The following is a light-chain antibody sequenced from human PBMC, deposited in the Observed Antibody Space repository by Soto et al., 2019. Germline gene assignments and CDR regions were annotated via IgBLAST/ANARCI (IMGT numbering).Light chain of an antibody. CDR1: QSISSY. V-gene: IGKV1-39*01. J-gene: IGKJ1*01. CDR2: AAS. Sequence: EIQMNQSPASLAAYVGDRGTVTCRASQSISSYLNWYQQKPGKAPKLLIYAASSLQSGVPSRFSGSGSGTDFTLTISCLQSEDFATYYCPQYYSFPRPFGQGTKVDIK. CDR3: PQYYSFPRP.